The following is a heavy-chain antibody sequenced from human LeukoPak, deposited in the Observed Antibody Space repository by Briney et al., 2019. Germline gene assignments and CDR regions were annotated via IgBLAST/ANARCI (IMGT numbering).Heavy chain of an antibody. V-gene: IGHV4-39*07. CDR3: ARLPYVWGSYRSDY. D-gene: IGHD3-16*02. CDR2: IYYSGST. CDR1: GGSISSSSYY. J-gene: IGHJ4*02. Sequence: SETLSLTCTVSGGSISSSSYYWGWIRQPPGKGLEWIGSIYYSGSTYYNPSLKSRVTISVDTSKNQFSLKLSSVTAADTAVYYCARLPYVWGSYRSDYWGQGTLVTVSS.